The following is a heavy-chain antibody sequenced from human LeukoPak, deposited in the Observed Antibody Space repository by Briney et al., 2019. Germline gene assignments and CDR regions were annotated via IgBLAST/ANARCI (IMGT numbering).Heavy chain of an antibody. CDR1: GFTFSSYT. V-gene: IGHV3-21*01. J-gene: IGHJ4*02. D-gene: IGHD2-15*01. Sequence: GGSLRLSCAASGFTFSSYTMNWVRQAPGKGLEWVSSISSSSSYIYYADSMKGRFTTSRDNAKNSLYLQMNSLRAEDTAVYYCAKDTRRVVVVAATPFADYWGQGTLVTVSS. CDR2: ISSSSSYI. CDR3: AKDTRRVVVVAATPFADY.